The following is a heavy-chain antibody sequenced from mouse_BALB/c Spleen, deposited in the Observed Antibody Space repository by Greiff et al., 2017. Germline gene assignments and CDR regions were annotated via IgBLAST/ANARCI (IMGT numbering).Heavy chain of an antibody. CDR3: ARGPREGYFDY. J-gene: IGHJ2*01. Sequence: QVQLQQSGAELVRPGTSVKVSCKASEYAFTNYLIEWVKQRPGQGLEWIGVINPGSGGTNYNEKFKGKATLTADKSSSTAYMQLSSLTSDDSAVYFCARGPREGYFDYWGQGTTLTVSS. CDR2: INPGSGGT. D-gene: IGHD6-1*01. V-gene: IGHV1-54*03. CDR1: EYAFTNYL.